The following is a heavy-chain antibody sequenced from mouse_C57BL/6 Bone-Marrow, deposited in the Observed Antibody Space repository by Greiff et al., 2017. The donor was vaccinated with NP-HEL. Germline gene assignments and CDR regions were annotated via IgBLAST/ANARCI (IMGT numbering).Heavy chain of an antibody. CDR2: INPGSGGT. CDR3: ARGGPDYAMDY. CDR1: GYAFTDYL. Sequence: VQLQQSGAELVRPGTSVKVSCKASGYAFTDYLIEWVKQRPGQGLEWIGVINPGSGGTNYNEKFKGKATLTADKSSSTAYMQLSSLTSEDSAVYFCARGGPDYAMDYWGQGTSVTVSS. V-gene: IGHV1-54*01. J-gene: IGHJ4*01.